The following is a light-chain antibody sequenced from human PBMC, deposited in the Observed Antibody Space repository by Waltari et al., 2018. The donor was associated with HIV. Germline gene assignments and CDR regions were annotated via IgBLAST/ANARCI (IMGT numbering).Light chain of an antibody. J-gene: IGLJ2*01. CDR2: GNN. CDR1: PPNLGANFD. CDR3: QSYDNVLTAVI. V-gene: IGLV1-40*01. Sequence: QSVLTQPPSVSGAPGQTVTVSCPGSPPNLGANFDVHWYQHLPGTAPKLLIYGNNNRPSGVPARFSGSRSGSSASLAITGLQAEDEADYYCQSYDNVLTAVIFGGGTKVTVL.